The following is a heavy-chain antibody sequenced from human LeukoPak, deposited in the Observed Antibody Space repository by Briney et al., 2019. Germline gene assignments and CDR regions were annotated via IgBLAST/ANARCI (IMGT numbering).Heavy chain of an antibody. J-gene: IGHJ4*02. CDR3: AKSQVRGAYDY. V-gene: IGHV3-9*01. CDR2: ISWNSGSI. Sequence: PGGSLRLSCAASGFTFDDYAMHWVRQAPGKGLEWVSGISWNSGSIGYADSVKGRFTISRDNSENTLYLQMNSLRAEDTAVYYCAKSQVRGAYDYWGQGTLVTVSS. CDR1: GFTFDDYA. D-gene: IGHD3-10*01.